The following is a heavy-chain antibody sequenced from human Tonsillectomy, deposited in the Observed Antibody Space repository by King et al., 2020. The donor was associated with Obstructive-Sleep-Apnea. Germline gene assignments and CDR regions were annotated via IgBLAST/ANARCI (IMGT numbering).Heavy chain of an antibody. V-gene: IGHV4-39*06. CDR1: GGSISSGTYS. CDR2: ISYIGST. CDR3: ARVTPYGMDV. J-gene: IGHJ6*02. D-gene: IGHD1-14*01. Sequence: QLQESGPGLVKPSGTLTLTCTVSGGSISSGTYSWGWIRQPPGKGLEWTGNISYIGSTYYNPSLKSRVTMSVDTSKNQFPLKLTSVTAADTAVYYCARVTPYGMDVWGQGTTVTVSS.